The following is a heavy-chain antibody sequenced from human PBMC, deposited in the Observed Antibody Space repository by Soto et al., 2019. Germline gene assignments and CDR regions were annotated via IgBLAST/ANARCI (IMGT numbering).Heavy chain of an antibody. CDR3: AKETLGGGGYDSGDS. CDR2: IWYDGNTK. CDR1: GFLFNNYG. J-gene: IGHJ4*02. D-gene: IGHD5-12*01. V-gene: IGHV3-33*06. Sequence: QVQLVESGGGVVQPGRSLRLSCEASGFLFNNYGMHWVRQAPGKGLEWVAVIWYDGNTKYYADSVKGRFTIYRDNSKNTLYLQMNSLRAGDTAVYYCAKETLGGGGYDSGDSWGQGTLVTVSS.